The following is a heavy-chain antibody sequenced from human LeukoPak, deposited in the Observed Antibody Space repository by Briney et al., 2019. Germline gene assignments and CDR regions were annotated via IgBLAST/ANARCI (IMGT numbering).Heavy chain of an antibody. CDR3: AKTKPVPAAGYYYYYMDV. CDR1: GFTFSSYG. Sequence: GSLRLSCAASGFTFSSYGMHWVRQAPGKGLEWVAFIRYDGSNKYYADSVKGRFTISRDNSKNTLYLQVNSLRAEDTAVYYCAKTKPVPAAGYYYYYMDVWGKGTTVTVSS. V-gene: IGHV3-30*02. D-gene: IGHD2-2*01. J-gene: IGHJ6*03. CDR2: IRYDGSNK.